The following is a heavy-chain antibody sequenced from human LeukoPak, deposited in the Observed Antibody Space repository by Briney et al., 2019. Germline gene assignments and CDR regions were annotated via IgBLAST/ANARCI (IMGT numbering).Heavy chain of an antibody. CDR3: ATSRGYFFRWFQH. Sequence: GGSLRLSCAASGFTFSSYSMNWVRQAPGKGLEWVSSISSSSSYIYYADSVKGRFTISRDNAKNSLYLQMNSLRADDTAVYYCATSRGYFFRWFQHWGQGTLVTVSS. CDR2: ISSSSSYI. CDR1: GFTFSSYS. V-gene: IGHV3-21*01. D-gene: IGHD3-22*01. J-gene: IGHJ1*01.